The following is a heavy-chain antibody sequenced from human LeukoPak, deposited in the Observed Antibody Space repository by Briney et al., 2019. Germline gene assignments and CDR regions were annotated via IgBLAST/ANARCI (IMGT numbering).Heavy chain of an antibody. Sequence: GSLRLSCAASGFTFSSYAMSWVRQAPGKGLEWGSAISGSGGSTYYADSVKGRFTISRDNSKNTLYLQMNSLRAEDTAVYYCAEGLRWRKQDIVVVPAAILYYYYMDVWGKGTTVTVSS. V-gene: IGHV3-23*01. D-gene: IGHD2-2*01. J-gene: IGHJ6*03. CDR2: ISGSGGST. CDR3: AEGLRWRKQDIVVVPAAILYYYYMDV. CDR1: GFTFSSYA.